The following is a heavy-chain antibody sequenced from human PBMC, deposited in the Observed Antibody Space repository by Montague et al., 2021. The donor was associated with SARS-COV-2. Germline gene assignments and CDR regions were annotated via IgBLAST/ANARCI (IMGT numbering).Heavy chain of an antibody. J-gene: IGHJ6*04. CDR3: ARRYDFYRAEAFDV. Sequence: PALVKPTQTLTLTSVFSGFSLNTDGVGVVWIRRPPGKALEWLALIYWDGDQRYSPSLKTRLTITKDTSKNRVVLTMTNLDPVDTATYYCARRYDFYRAEAFDVWGKGTTVTVSS. CDR1: GFSLNTDGVG. V-gene: IGHV2-5*02. D-gene: IGHD3-3*01. CDR2: IYWDGDQ.